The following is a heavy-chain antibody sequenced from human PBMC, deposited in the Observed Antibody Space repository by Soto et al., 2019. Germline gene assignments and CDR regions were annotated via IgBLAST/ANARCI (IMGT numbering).Heavy chain of an antibody. CDR1: VGSICSGDYY. D-gene: IGHD3-3*01. V-gene: IGHV4-30-4*01. J-gene: IGHJ5*02. Sequence: PSEALSLTCTVSVGSICSGDYYWSWIRQPPGKGLEWIGYIYYSGSTYYNPSLKSRSTISVDTSRNQFSLNLSSVTAADTALYYCARASYNTWSEYQVPNWLDPWRQGNLFTVPS. CDR2: IYYSGST. CDR3: ARASYNTWSEYQVPNWLDP.